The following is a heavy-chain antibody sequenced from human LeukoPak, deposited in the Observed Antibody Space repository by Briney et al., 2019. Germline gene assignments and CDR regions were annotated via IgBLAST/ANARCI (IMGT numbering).Heavy chain of an antibody. D-gene: IGHD1-26*01. CDR2: IYYSGST. V-gene: IGHV4-59*01. CDR1: GGSISSYY. Sequence: PSETLSLTCTVSGGSISSYYWSWIRQPPGKGLEWIGYIYYSGSTNHNPSLKSRVTISVDTSKNQFSLKLSSVTAADTAVYYCARGERYSGSYYPYWGQGTLVTVSS. CDR3: ARGERYSGSYYPY. J-gene: IGHJ4*02.